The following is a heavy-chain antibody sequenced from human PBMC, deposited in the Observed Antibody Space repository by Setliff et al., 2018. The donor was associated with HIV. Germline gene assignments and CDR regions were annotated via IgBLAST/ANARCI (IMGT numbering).Heavy chain of an antibody. CDR3: ARHFPSISLFFGDPGPFDR. J-gene: IGHJ4*02. Sequence: PSETLSLTCTVSGGSINRISYYWGWIRQAPGRGLEWIGSIYNSGSTYYNPSLKSRIIISSDPSKNQISLRLTSVTAADTAVYFCARHFPSISLFFGDPGPFDRWGQGSLVTVSS. CDR2: IYNSGST. V-gene: IGHV4-39*01. D-gene: IGHD3-10*01. CDR1: GGSINRISYY.